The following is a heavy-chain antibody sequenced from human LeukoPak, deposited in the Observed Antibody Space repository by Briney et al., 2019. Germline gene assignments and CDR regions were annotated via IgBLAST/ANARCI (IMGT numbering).Heavy chain of an antibody. J-gene: IGHJ4*02. CDR3: AGIWYSSGYYFDY. V-gene: IGHV4-59*11. CDR1: GDSISSHY. Sequence: SETLSLTCTVSGDSISSHYWGWIRQPPGKGLEWIAYIYDTGTTVSNPSLKSRVSMSLDRSKNEFSLQLTSVTAADTAVYYCAGIWYSSGYYFDYWGQGTLVTASS. D-gene: IGHD6-19*01. CDR2: IYDTGTT.